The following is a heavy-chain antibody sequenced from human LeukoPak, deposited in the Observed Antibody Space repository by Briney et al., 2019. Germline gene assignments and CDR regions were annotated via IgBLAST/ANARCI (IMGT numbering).Heavy chain of an antibody. CDR3: ARVCGGDCYSDAFDI. D-gene: IGHD2-21*01. J-gene: IGHJ3*02. Sequence: YPGGSLRLSCAASGFTFSSYWMSWVRQAPGKGLEWVANIKQDGSEKYYVDSVKGRFTISRDNPKNSLYLQMNSLRAEDTAVYYCARVCGGDCYSDAFDIWGQGTMVTVSS. V-gene: IGHV3-7*01. CDR2: IKQDGSEK. CDR1: GFTFSSYW.